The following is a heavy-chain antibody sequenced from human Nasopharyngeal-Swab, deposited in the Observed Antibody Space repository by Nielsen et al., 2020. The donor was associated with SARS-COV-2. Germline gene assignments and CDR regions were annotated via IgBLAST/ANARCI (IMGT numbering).Heavy chain of an antibody. Sequence: GESLEIPCKGSGYSFTSYWIGWVRQMPGKGLEWMGIIYPGDSDTRYSPSFQGQVTISADKSISTAYLQWSSLKASDTAMYYCARGLRYFDWQTFFDYWGQGTLVTVSS. CDR1: GYSFTSYW. CDR3: ARGLRYFDWQTFFDY. J-gene: IGHJ4*02. D-gene: IGHD3-9*01. CDR2: IYPGDSDT. V-gene: IGHV5-51*01.